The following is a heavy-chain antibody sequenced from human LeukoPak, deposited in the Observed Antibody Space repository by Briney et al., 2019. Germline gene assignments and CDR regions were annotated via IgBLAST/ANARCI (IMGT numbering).Heavy chain of an antibody. Sequence: SETLSLTCTVSGGSISSSSYYWGWIRQPPGKGLEWIGRIYYSGSTYYNPSLKSRVTISVDTSKNQFSLKLSSVTAADTAVYYCARRRYSSSSGWFDPWGQGTLVTVSS. CDR3: ARRRYSSSSGWFDP. J-gene: IGHJ5*02. D-gene: IGHD6-6*01. V-gene: IGHV4-39*01. CDR1: GGSISSSSYY. CDR2: IYYSGST.